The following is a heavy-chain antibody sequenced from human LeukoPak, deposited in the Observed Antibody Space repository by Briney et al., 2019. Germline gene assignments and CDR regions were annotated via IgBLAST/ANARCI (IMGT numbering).Heavy chain of an antibody. V-gene: IGHV3-74*01. D-gene: IGHD6-19*01. J-gene: IGHJ1*01. CDR3: ARVPITLAGTKDAKYFQH. CDR2: INSDGSST. Sequence: GGSLRLSCTVSGFTVSSNSMSWVRQAPGKGLVWVSRINSDGSSTSYADSVKGRFTISRDNAKNTLYLQMNSLRAEDTAVYYCARVPITLAGTKDAKYFQHWGQGTLVTVSS. CDR1: GFTVSSNS.